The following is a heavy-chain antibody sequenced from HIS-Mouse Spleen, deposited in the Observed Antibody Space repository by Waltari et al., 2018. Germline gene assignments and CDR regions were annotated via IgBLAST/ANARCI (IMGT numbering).Heavy chain of an antibody. CDR1: GFTFSSYA. J-gene: IGHJ4*02. CDR3: ARASVVGSGHFDY. Sequence: QVQLVESGGGVVQPGRSLRLSCAASGFTFSSYAMHWVRQAPGKGLELVAVISYDGRNKYYADSVKGRFTISRDNSKNTLYLQMNSLRAEDTAVYYCARASVVGSGHFDYWGQGTLVTVSS. V-gene: IGHV3-30*04. CDR2: ISYDGRNK. D-gene: IGHD6-19*01.